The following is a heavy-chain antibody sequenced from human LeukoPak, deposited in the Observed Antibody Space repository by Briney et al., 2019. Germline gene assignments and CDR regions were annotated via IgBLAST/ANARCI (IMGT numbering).Heavy chain of an antibody. V-gene: IGHV4-59*01. CDR3: ARAGGLVVAGTFDP. CDR1: GGSISSYY. J-gene: IGHJ5*02. Sequence: PSETLSLTCTVSGGSISSYYWSWIRQPPGKGLEWIGYIYYSGSTNYNPSLKSRVTISVDTSKSQFSLKLSSVTAADTAVYYCARAGGLVVAGTFDPWGQGTLVTVSS. CDR2: IYYSGST. D-gene: IGHD6-19*01.